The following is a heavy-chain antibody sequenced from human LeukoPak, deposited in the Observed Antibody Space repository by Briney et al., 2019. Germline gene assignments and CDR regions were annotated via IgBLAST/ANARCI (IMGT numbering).Heavy chain of an antibody. J-gene: IGHJ4*02. CDR3: ARRGRNSSGWQDYL. V-gene: IGHV4-59*01. CDR2: IYHTGST. CDR1: GGSISSDY. D-gene: IGHD6-25*01. Sequence: SETLSLTCTVSGGSISSDYWSWIRQPPGTGLEWIANIYHTGSTNYNPPLSSRVTISIDTAKNQFSLKLTSVTAADTAVYYCARRGRNSSGWQDYLWGQGTLVTVSS.